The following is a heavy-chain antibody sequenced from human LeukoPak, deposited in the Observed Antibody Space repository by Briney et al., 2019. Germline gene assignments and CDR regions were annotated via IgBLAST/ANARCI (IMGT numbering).Heavy chain of an antibody. CDR2: ISGSGGST. J-gene: IGHJ4*02. V-gene: IGHV3-23*01. CDR3: AKHVIVVVPAATDY. Sequence: GGSLRLSCAASGFTFSSYAMSWVRQAPGKGLEWVSAISGSGGSTYYADSVKGRFTISRDNSKNTLYLQMNSLRAEDTAVYYSAKHVIVVVPAATDYWGQGTLVTVSS. D-gene: IGHD2-2*01. CDR1: GFTFSSYA.